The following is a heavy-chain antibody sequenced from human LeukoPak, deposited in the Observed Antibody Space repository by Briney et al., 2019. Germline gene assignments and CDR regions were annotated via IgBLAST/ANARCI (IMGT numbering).Heavy chain of an antibody. V-gene: IGHV1-2*04. CDR2: INPNSGGT. J-gene: IGHJ4*02. D-gene: IGHD4-23*01. CDR1: GYTFTGYY. Sequence: ASVKVSCKASGYTFTGYYMHWVRQAPGQGLEWMGWINPNSGGTNYAQKFQGWVTMTRDTSISTAYMELSRLRSDDTAVYYCARERDYGGKTFDYWGQGTLVTVSS. CDR3: ARERDYGGKTFDY.